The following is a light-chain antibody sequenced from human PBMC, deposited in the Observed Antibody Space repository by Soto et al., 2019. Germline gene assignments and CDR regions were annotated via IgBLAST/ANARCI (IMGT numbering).Light chain of an antibody. J-gene: IGKJ1*01. V-gene: IGKV3-20*01. CDR3: QQYGSSPRT. CDR1: RGVSANY. CDR2: GAS. Sequence: ENLLTQSPGTLSLSPGEGATLSCRASRGVSANYLAWYQQKPGQAPTLLIYGASIRAAGIPDRFSGSGSGTDFTLTIRGLEPDDFAVYYCQQYGSSPRTFGQGTKVDIK.